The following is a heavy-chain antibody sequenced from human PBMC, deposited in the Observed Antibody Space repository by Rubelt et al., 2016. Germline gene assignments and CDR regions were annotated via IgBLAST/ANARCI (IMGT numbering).Heavy chain of an antibody. V-gene: IGHV3-30*02. J-gene: IGHJ4*02. D-gene: IGHD2-21*02. CDR1: GFTFSSYG. CDR3: AKGGNVVVTARLYYFDY. CDR2: IRYAGSNK. Sequence: QVQLVESGGGVVQPGGSLRLSCAASGFTFSSYGMHWVRQAPGKGLEWVTFIRYAGSNKYYADSVKGRVTISRDNSKNTLYLQMNSLRAEDTAVYYCAKGGNVVVTARLYYFDYWGQGTLVTVSS.